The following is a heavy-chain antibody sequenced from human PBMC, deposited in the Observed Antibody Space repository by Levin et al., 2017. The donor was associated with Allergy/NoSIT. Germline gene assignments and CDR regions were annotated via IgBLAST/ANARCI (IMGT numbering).Heavy chain of an antibody. CDR3: ARDRTGGNSGYFDY. CDR2: IWYDGSNK. V-gene: IGHV3-33*01. CDR1: GFTFSSYG. J-gene: IGHJ4*02. D-gene: IGHD4-23*01. Sequence: QAGGSLRLSCAASGFTFSSYGMHWVRQAPGKGLEWVAVIWYDGSNKYYADSVKGRLTISRDNSKNTLYLQMNSLRAEDTAVYYCARDRTGGNSGYFDYWGQGTLVTVSS.